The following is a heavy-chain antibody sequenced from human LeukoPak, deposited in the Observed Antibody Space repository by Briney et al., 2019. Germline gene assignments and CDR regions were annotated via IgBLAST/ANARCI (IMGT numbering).Heavy chain of an antibody. Sequence: ASVKVSCKASGYTFTGYYMHWVRQAPGQGLEWMGWINPNSGGTNYAQKFQDRVTMTRDTSISTVYMELSRLRSDDTVVYYCARDSGERGSGSYLIAYWGQGTLVTVSS. CDR2: INPNSGGT. CDR1: GYTFTGYY. J-gene: IGHJ4*02. V-gene: IGHV1-2*02. CDR3: ARDSGERGSGSYLIAY. D-gene: IGHD3-10*01.